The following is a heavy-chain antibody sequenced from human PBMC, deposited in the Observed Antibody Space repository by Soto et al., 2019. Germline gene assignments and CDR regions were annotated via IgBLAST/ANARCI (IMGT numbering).Heavy chain of an antibody. V-gene: IGHV1-69*01. CDR2: IIPIFDAP. CDR3: TRAIGSGGVMEGFDY. J-gene: IGHJ4*02. Sequence: QVELVQSGAQVKKPGSAVKVSCKATGGTFNMFAMNWVRQAPGHGLEWMGGIIPIFDAPRYSEQFQGRVTITVDESTSTAYMELSRLRSDDTAIYYCTRAIGSGGVMEGFDYWGQGTLVTVSS. D-gene: IGHD3-16*01. CDR1: GGTFNMFA.